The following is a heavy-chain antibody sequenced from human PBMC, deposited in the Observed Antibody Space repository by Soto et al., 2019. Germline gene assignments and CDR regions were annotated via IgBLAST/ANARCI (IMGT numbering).Heavy chain of an antibody. J-gene: IGHJ4*02. Sequence: SETLSLTCTVSGGSISSYYWSWILQPPGKGLEWIGYIYYSGSTNYNPSLKSRVTKSVDTSKNQFSLKLSSVTAADTAVYYCARGSPTYYYDSSGYNYWGQGTLVTVSS. CDR1: GGSISSYY. CDR3: ARGSPTYYYDSSGYNY. V-gene: IGHV4-59*01. D-gene: IGHD3-22*01. CDR2: IYYSGST.